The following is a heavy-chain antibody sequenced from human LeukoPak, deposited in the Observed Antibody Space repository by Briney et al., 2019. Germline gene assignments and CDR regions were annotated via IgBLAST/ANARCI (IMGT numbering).Heavy chain of an antibody. CDR3: ARMQMATIDY. Sequence: PSETLSLTCTVSGGPISSSSYYWGWIRQPPGKGLEWIGSIYYSGSTNYNPSLKSRVTISVDTSKNQFSLKLSSVTAADTAVYYCARMQMATIDYWGQGTLVTVSS. CDR2: IYYSGST. D-gene: IGHD5-24*01. V-gene: IGHV4-39*07. CDR1: GGPISSSSYY. J-gene: IGHJ4*02.